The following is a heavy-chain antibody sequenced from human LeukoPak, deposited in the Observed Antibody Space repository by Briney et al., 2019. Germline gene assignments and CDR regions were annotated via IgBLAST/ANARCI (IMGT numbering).Heavy chain of an antibody. D-gene: IGHD3-10*01. CDR3: ATEGKMVRGVYTDF. V-gene: IGHV1-24*01. CDR2: FDPEDGET. CDR1: GYTLTELS. J-gene: IGHJ4*02. Sequence: ASVKVSCKVSGYTLTELSMHWVRQAPGKGLEWLGRFDPEDGETLYAQKFQGRVTMTADTSTDTAYMELSSLRSEDTAVYYCATEGKMVRGVYTDFWGQGTPVTVSS.